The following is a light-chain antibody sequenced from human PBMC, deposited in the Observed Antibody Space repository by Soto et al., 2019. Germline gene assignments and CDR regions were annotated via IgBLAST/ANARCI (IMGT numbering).Light chain of an antibody. Sequence: DIQMTQSPSTLSASVGDNLTLTCRASQSLSSYLAWYQQKTGRAPKLLIFDASSLERGVPSRFSGSGSGTEFRLTISSLRPDDFATHYCQQYKAFGKGTKVAI. J-gene: IGKJ1*01. V-gene: IGKV1-5*01. CDR2: DAS. CDR1: QSLSSY. CDR3: QQYKA.